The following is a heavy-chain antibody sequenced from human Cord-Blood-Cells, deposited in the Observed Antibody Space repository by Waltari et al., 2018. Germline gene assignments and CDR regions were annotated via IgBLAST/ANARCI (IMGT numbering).Heavy chain of an antibody. J-gene: IGHJ4*02. CDR2: INPNSGGT. Sequence: QVQLVQSGAEVKKPGASVNVSCKASGYTFTGSYMHWLRQAPGQGLEWMGWINPNSGGTNYAQKFQGRVTMTRDTSISTAYMELSRLRSDDTAVYYCARASITIFGVVIIRFDYWGQGTLVTVSS. D-gene: IGHD3-3*01. CDR3: ARASITIFGVVIIRFDY. CDR1: GYTFTGSY. V-gene: IGHV1-2*02.